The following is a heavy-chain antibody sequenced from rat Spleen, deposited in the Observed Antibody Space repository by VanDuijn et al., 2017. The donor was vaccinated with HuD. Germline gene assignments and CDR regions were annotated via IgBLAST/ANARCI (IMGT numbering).Heavy chain of an antibody. D-gene: IGHD1-6*01. CDR1: GFTFSDYN. Sequence: EVQLVESGGGVVQPGRSLKFSCVASGFTFSDYNMAWVRQAPNKGLEWVATISYDGSSTYYRDSVKGRFTISRDNAKSTLHLQMDSLRSEDTATYYCTTWDYYDNRFDYWGQGVMVTVSS. J-gene: IGHJ2*01. V-gene: IGHV5-7*01. CDR3: TTWDYYDNRFDY. CDR2: ISYDGSST.